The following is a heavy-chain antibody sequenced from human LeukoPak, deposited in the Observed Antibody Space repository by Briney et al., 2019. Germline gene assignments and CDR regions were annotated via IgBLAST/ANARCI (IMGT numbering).Heavy chain of an antibody. V-gene: IGHV1-69*05. Sequence: ASVKVTCNASGGTFSSYANSWERHAPGQGLEWMGGIIPIFGTANYAQKSQGRVTITTDESTSTAYMELSSLGSEDTAVYYCARCPYGSSGYFMDVWGKGTTVTVSS. J-gene: IGHJ6*03. D-gene: IGHD3-22*01. CDR1: GGTFSSYA. CDR3: ARCPYGSSGYFMDV. CDR2: IIPIFGTA.